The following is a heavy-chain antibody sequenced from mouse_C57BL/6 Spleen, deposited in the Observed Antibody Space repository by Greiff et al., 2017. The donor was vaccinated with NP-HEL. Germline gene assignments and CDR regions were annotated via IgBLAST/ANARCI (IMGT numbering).Heavy chain of an antibody. CDR1: GFTFSDYG. CDR3: ARYYDYGRGMDY. Sequence: EVQLVESGGGLVKPGGSLKLSCAASGFTFSDYGMHWVRQAPEKGLEWVAYISSGSSTIYYADTVKGRFTISRDNAKNTLFLQMTSLRSEDTAMYYCARYYDYGRGMDYWGQGTSVTVSS. J-gene: IGHJ4*01. CDR2: ISSGSSTI. D-gene: IGHD2-4*01. V-gene: IGHV5-17*01.